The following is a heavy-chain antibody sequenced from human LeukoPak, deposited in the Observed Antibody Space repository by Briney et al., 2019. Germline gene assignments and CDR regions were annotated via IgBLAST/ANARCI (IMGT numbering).Heavy chain of an antibody. J-gene: IGHJ6*02. CDR2: ISSSSSYI. Sequence: GGSLRLSCAASGFTFSSSSMNWVRQAPGKGLEWVSSISSSSSYIYYADSVKGRFTISRDNAKNSLYLQMNSLRAEDTAVYYCARVPGTTNYYYYYGMDVWGQGTTVTVSS. V-gene: IGHV3-21*01. D-gene: IGHD1-7*01. CDR1: GFTFSSSS. CDR3: ARVPGTTNYYYYYGMDV.